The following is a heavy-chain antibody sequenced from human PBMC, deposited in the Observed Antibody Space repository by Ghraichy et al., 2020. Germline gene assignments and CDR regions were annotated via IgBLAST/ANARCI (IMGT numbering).Heavy chain of an antibody. J-gene: IGHJ6*02. CDR1: GFIFSSYW. CDR2: INNDGSNT. V-gene: IGHV3-74*01. D-gene: IGHD3-10*01. Sequence: GESLNISCAASGFIFSSYWMHWVRQAPGKGLVWVSHINNDGSNTSYADSVKGRFTISRENAKNTLYLQMNSLRAEDTAVYYCARDTMLLWFEEGMDVWGQGTTVTVFS. CDR3: ARDTMLLWFEEGMDV.